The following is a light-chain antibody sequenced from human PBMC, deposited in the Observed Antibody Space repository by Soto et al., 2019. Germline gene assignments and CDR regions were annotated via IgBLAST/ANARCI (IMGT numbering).Light chain of an antibody. CDR1: QSGYNGY. Sequence: EIVLTQSPGTLSLSPGERATLSCRASQSGYNGYLAWYQQKPGQPPSLLIYGASSRANGIPDMFAGSGSGTDFSLTFSRLEPEDSAVYYCQHLGYPQWTFGQGTKVEIK. CDR2: GAS. V-gene: IGKV3-20*01. CDR3: QHLGYPQWT. J-gene: IGKJ1*01.